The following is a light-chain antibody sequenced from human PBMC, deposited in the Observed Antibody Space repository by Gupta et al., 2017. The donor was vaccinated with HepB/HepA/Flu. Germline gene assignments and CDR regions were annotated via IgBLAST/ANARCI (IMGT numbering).Light chain of an antibody. CDR2: WAS. CDR3: QQYKPCPRT. V-gene: IGKV4-1*01. Sequence: DIVMTQSPDSLAVSLGERATINCKSSQSVLYSSNNKNYLTWYQHKPGQPPKLLLYWASTRQSGVPDRFSGSGSGTDFTLKISRVKAEDVAVYYWQQYKPCPRTFGQGTKVEIK. CDR1: QSVLYSSNNKNY. J-gene: IGKJ1*01.